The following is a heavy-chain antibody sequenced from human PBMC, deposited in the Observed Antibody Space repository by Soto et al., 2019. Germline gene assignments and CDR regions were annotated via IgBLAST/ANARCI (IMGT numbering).Heavy chain of an antibody. CDR3: AREGSGGGGMDV. D-gene: IGHD1-26*01. V-gene: IGHV1-18*01. Sequence: QVQLVQSGREVKKPGASVKVSCKASGYRFISYGLSWVRQAPGQGLEWMGWISPDNGNTNYAQKLQGRVTMTTETSTSTAYMELRSLRSDDTAIYWCAREGSGGGGMDVWGQGTTVTVSS. CDR1: GYRFISYG. CDR2: ISPDNGNT. J-gene: IGHJ6*02.